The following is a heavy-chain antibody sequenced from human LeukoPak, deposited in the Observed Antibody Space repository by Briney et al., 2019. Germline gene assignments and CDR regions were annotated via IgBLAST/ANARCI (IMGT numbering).Heavy chain of an antibody. V-gene: IGHV3-48*01. CDR3: ARAHHRRVYDYVWGSYPY. Sequence: PGGSLRLSCTGSGFTFSTYTMNWVRQAPGKGLEWVASIGSTSSNINYADSVEGRFTISRDNAKNSLYLQMNSLRAEDTAVYYCARAHHRRVYDYVWGSYPYWGQGTLVTVSS. D-gene: IGHD3-16*02. CDR2: IGSTSSNI. CDR1: GFTFSTYT. J-gene: IGHJ4*02.